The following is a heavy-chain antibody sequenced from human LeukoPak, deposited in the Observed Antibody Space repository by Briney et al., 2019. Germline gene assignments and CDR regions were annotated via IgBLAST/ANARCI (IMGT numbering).Heavy chain of an antibody. V-gene: IGHV4-4*07. J-gene: IGHJ6*03. CDR2: IYTSGST. D-gene: IGHD2-2*01. CDR3: ARAVGYCSSTSCHPGDYYYYMDV. Sequence: SETLSLTCTVSGGSISSYYWSWIRQPAGKGLEWIGRIYTSGSTNYNPSLKSRVTVSVDTSKNQFSLKLSSVTAADTAVYYCARAVGYCSSTSCHPGDYYYYMDVWGKGTTDTVSS. CDR1: GGSISSYY.